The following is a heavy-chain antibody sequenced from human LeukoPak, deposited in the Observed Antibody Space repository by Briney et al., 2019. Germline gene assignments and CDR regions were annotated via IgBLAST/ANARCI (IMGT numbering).Heavy chain of an antibody. V-gene: IGHV4-59*01. J-gene: IGHJ3*01. CDR2: IHYSGST. CDR1: GGAISSDF. D-gene: IGHD6-13*01. CDR3: VRATAAGLNAFDF. Sequence: PPETLSLTCVVSGGAISSDFWNSIRQPPRKGLEWSGDIHYSGSTNYNPSLKSRVTISVDTSKTRLPLKLNSVTAADTAVYYCVRATAAGLNAFDFWGQGTMVTVSS.